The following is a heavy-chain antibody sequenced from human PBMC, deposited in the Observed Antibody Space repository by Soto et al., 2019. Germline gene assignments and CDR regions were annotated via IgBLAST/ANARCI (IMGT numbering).Heavy chain of an antibody. V-gene: IGHV6-1*01. Sequence: PSQTLSLTCAISGDSVSSNSAAWNWIRQSPARGLEWLGRTYYRSKWYNDYVVSMKSRISINPDTSKNQFSLQLNSVTPEDTAVYYCARGTDSSFDSWGRGSPVTVS. CDR3: ARGTDSSFDS. D-gene: IGHD1-1*01. CDR2: TYYRSKWYN. CDR1: GDSVSSNSAA. J-gene: IGHJ4*02.